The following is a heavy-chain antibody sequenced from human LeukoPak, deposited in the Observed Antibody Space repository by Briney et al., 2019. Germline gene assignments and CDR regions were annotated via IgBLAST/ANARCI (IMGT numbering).Heavy chain of an antibody. J-gene: IGHJ3*02. CDR1: GFTFSSYA. V-gene: IGHV3-30-3*02. CDR2: ISYDGSNK. D-gene: IGHD1-26*01. CDR3: AKRPSGSYVDAFDI. Sequence: GGSLRLSCAASGFTFSSYAMHWVRQAPGKGLEWVAVISYDGSNKYYADSVKGRFTISRDNSKNTLYLQMNSLRADDTAVYYCAKRPSGSYVDAFDIWGHGTRVTVSS.